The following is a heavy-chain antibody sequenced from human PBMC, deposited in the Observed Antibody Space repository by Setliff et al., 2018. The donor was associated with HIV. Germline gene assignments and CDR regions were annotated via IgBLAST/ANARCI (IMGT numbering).Heavy chain of an antibody. CDR1: GDSISTTEHS. D-gene: IGHD3-9*01. J-gene: IGHJ6*02. CDR3: ARIGRGSRYFDLGV. CDR2: IYHTGST. V-gene: IGHV4-30-4*08. Sequence: LSLTCTVSGDSISTTEHSWSWIRQPPGKGLEWIGYIYHTGSTYNNPSLKSRISMSLDTSKNQFSLKLNSVTAADTAIYYCARIGRGSRYFDLGVWGQGTTVTVSS.